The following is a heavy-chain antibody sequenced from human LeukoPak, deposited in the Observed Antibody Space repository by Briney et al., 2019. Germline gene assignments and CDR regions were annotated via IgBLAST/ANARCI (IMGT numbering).Heavy chain of an antibody. CDR1: GYTFTSYG. CDR2: ISAYNGNT. CDR3: ARVGLWRSSSSWWKREVLDNWFDP. D-gene: IGHD6-6*01. V-gene: IGHV1-18*01. J-gene: IGHJ5*02. Sequence: ASVTVSCKASGYTFTSYGISWVRQAPGQGLEWMGWISAYNGNTNYAQKLQGRVTMTTDTSTSTAYMELRSLRSDDTAVYYCARVGLWRSSSSWWKREVLDNWFDPWGQGTLVTVSS.